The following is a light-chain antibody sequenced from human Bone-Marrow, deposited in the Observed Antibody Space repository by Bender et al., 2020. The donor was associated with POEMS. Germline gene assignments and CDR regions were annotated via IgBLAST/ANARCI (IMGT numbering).Light chain of an antibody. J-gene: IGLJ3*02. CDR2: NDD. CDR1: SSNIGNHG. V-gene: IGLV1-36*01. Sequence: QSVLTQPPSLSEAPRQRVTISCSGSSSNIGNHGVNWYQQLPGDAPTLLIYNDDLLTPGVSDRFSASKSGTSASLAISALQSEDEALYYCSAWDDSLSGWVFGGGTKLTVL. CDR3: SAWDDSLSGWV.